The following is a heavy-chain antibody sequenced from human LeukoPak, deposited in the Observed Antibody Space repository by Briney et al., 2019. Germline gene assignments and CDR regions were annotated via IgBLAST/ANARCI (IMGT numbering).Heavy chain of an antibody. CDR3: AREAFSGSYYGSDY. V-gene: IGHV4-39*07. CDR2: IYYSGST. Sequence: SETLSLTCTVSGGSISSSSYYWGWIRQPPGKGLEWIGSIYYSGSTYYNPSLKSRVTISVDTSKNQFSLKLSSVTAADTAVYYCAREAFSGSYYGSDYWGQGTLVTVSS. D-gene: IGHD1-26*01. J-gene: IGHJ4*02. CDR1: GGSISSSSYY.